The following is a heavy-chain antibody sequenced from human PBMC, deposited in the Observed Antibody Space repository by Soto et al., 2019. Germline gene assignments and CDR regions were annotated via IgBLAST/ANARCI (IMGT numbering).Heavy chain of an antibody. D-gene: IGHD1-26*01. J-gene: IGHJ6*02. Sequence: GESLKISCKGSGYIFTDHCIVWVRQMAGKGLEWVGIICPGYSNIIYSPSFQGQVTISADKSISTAYLQWSSLKASDTAMYYCARHGGGSYDSNYYYYYGMDVWGQGTTVTVSS. V-gene: IGHV5-51*01. CDR3: ARHGGGSYDSNYYYYYGMDV. CDR1: GYIFTDHC. CDR2: ICPGYSNI.